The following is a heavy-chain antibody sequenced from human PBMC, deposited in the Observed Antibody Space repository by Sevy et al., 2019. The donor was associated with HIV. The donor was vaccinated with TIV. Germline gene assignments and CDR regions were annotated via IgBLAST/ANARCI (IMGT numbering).Heavy chain of an antibody. CDR3: AGENAWGRGYS. J-gene: IGHJ4*02. Sequence: SETLSLTCTVSVGSITSLYWNWIRQPPGNGLEWIANIYYNGHINYNPSLKSRVTLSLDTSKNQFSLRLSSVTAADTAMYYCAGENAWGRGYSSGQGTMVTVSS. CDR2: IYYNGHI. V-gene: IGHV4-59*08. CDR1: VGSITSLY. D-gene: IGHD1-26*01.